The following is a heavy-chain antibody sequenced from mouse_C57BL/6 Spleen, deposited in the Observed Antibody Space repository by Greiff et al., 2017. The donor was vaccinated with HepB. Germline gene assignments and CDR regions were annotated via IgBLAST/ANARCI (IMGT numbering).Heavy chain of an antibody. CDR2: INYDGSST. D-gene: IGHD2-4*01. V-gene: IGHV5-16*01. J-gene: IGHJ3*01. CDR3: ARVGDYDEFAY. Sequence: EVQLQESEGGLVQPGSSMKLSCTASGFTFSDYYMAWVRQVPEKGLEWVANINYDGSSTYYLDSLKSRFIISRDNAKNILYLQMSSLKSEDTATYYCARVGDYDEFAYWGQGTLVTVSA. CDR1: GFTFSDYY.